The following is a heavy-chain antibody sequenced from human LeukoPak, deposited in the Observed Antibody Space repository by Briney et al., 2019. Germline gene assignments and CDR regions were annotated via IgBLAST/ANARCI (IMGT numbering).Heavy chain of an antibody. CDR3: AGGSLVWQFDY. CDR1: GFTVSSNY. V-gene: IGHV3-53*01. Sequence: AGSLRLSCAASGFTVSSNYISWVRQAPGKGLEWVSVIYSDGSACYPDSVKGRFTISTDNSKSTLYLQMNSLRADDTAVYFCAGGSLVWQFDYWGQGNLVAVSS. D-gene: IGHD2-8*01. J-gene: IGHJ4*02. CDR2: IYSDGSA.